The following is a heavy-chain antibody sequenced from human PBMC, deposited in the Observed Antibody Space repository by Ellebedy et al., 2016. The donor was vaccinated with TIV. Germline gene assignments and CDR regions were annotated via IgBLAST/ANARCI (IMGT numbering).Heavy chain of an antibody. CDR1: GGSISSYY. D-gene: IGHD6-6*01. CDR2: IYYSGST. V-gene: IGHV4-59*01. CDR3: ARDVAARPGPFDY. J-gene: IGHJ4*02. Sequence: MPSETLSPTCTVPGGSISSYYWRWIRQPPGKGLEWIGYIYYSGSTNYNPSLKSRVTISVDTSKNQFSLKLSSVTAADTAVYYCARDVAARPGPFDYWGQGTLVTVSS.